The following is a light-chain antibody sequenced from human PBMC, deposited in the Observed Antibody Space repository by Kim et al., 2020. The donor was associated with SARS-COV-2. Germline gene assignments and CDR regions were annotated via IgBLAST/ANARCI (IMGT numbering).Light chain of an antibody. CDR2: RNN. CDR1: RSNVGSNY. CDR3: APWDDSLSGYV. J-gene: IGLJ1*01. Sequence: GQRVAISCSGSRSNVGSNYVYWYQQRPGPAPKLRIYRNNQRPSGVPDRFSGSKSGTSASLAISGLRSEDEANYYCAPWDDSLSGYVFGTGTKVTVL. V-gene: IGLV1-47*01.